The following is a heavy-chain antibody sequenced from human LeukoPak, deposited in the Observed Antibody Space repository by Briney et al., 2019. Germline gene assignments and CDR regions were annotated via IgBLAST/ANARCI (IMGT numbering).Heavy chain of an antibody. D-gene: IGHD6-19*01. V-gene: IGHV3-23*01. Sequence: GGSLRLSCAASGFTFSSYWMSWVRQAPGEGLEWVSGISGLGDNTYYVDSVKGRFTISRDNSKNTLYLQMNSLRAEDTAVYYCAKGIGYSSGWYFGRFDIWGQGTMVTVSS. CDR2: ISGLGDNT. CDR3: AKGIGYSSGWYFGRFDI. CDR1: GFTFSSYW. J-gene: IGHJ3*02.